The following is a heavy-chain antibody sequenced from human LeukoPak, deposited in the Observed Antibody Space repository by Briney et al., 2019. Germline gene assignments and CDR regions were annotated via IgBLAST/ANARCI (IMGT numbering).Heavy chain of an antibody. CDR2: ISGSGGST. CDR1: GFTFSSYA. Sequence: SGGSLRLSCAASGFTFSSYAMSWVRQAPGKGLEWVSAISGSGGSTYYADSVKGRFTISRDNAKNSLYLQMNSLRAEDTAVYYCARDLLSQIPSGSPWGQGTLVTVSS. D-gene: IGHD3-3*01. V-gene: IGHV3-23*01. CDR3: ARDLLSQIPSGSP. J-gene: IGHJ5*02.